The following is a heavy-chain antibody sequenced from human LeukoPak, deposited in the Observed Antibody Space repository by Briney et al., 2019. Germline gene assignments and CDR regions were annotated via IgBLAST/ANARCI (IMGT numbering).Heavy chain of an antibody. D-gene: IGHD3-10*01. CDR3: AKIGLCGSAEEFDY. V-gene: IGHV3-30*18. CDR2: ISYDGSNK. J-gene: IGHJ4*02. Sequence: GGSLRLSCAASGFTFSSYGMHWVRQAPGKGLEWVAVISYDGSNKYYADSVKGRFTISRDNSKNTLYLQMNSLRAEDTAVYYRAKIGLCGSAEEFDYWGQGTLVTVSS. CDR1: GFTFSSYG.